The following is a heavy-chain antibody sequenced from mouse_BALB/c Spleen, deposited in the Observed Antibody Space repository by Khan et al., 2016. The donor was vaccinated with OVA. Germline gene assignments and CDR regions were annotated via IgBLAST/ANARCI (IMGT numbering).Heavy chain of an antibody. V-gene: IGHV2-6-1*01. CDR1: GFSLTSYG. CDR3: ARHRGGFHYFDY. Sequence: QVQLKESGPGLVAPSQSLSITCTISGFSLTSYGVHWVRQPPGKGLEWLVVIWSDGNTTYNSALKSRLSISKDNSKSQVFLKMNSLQTDDTAMYYCARHRGGFHYFDYRGQGTTLTVSS. CDR2: IWSDGNT. J-gene: IGHJ2*01.